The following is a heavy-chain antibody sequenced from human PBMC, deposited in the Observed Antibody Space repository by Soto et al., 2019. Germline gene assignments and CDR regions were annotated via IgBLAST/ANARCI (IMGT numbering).Heavy chain of an antibody. V-gene: IGHV3-23*01. J-gene: IGHJ6*02. CDR2: IVGSGGST. Sequence: PEGSLRLSCAASGFPFSSYFMTWVRQAPGKGLDWVSRIVGSGGSTYYADSVKGRFTISRDNSKNTLDLQMNSLRAEDTAIYYCEKGNQLLRYYGLDVWGPGTNGTVSS. CDR3: EKGNQLLRYYGLDV. D-gene: IGHD2-2*01. CDR1: GFPFSSYF.